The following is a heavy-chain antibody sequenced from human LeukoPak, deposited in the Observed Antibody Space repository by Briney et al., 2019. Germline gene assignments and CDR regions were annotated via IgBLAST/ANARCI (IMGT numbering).Heavy chain of an antibody. CDR1: GGSISSYY. V-gene: IGHV4-59*08. CDR2: IYYSGST. Sequence: SETLSLTCTVSGGSISSYYWSWIRQPPGKGLEWIGYIYYSGSTNYNPSLKSRVTISVDTSKNQFSLKLSSVTAADTAVYYCARISGRNRYSSRAFDYWGQGTLVTVSS. D-gene: IGHD6-13*01. J-gene: IGHJ4*02. CDR3: ARISGRNRYSSRAFDY.